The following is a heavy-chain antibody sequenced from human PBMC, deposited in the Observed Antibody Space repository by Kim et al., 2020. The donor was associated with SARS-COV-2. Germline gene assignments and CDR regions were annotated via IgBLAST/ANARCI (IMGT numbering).Heavy chain of an antibody. CDR3: VKERLSITMVRGAPDY. D-gene: IGHD3-10*01. J-gene: IGHJ4*02. V-gene: IGHV3-64D*09. CDR1: GFTFSSYA. CDR2: ISSNGGST. Sequence: GGSLRLSCSASGFTFSSYAMHWVRQAPGKGLEYVSAISSNGGSTYYADSVKGRFTISRDNSKNTLYLQMSSLRAEDTAVYYCVKERLSITMVRGAPDYWGQGTLVTVSS.